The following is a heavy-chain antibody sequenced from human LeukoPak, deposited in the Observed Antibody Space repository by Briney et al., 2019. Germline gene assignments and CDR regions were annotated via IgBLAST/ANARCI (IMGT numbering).Heavy chain of an antibody. CDR2: ISGTGGTI. CDR1: GFTFSSYA. J-gene: IGHJ4*02. CDR3: ASRQGLYDISDYFFGHFDY. D-gene: IGHD3-22*01. V-gene: IGHV3-23*01. Sequence: PGGSLRLSCGASGFTFSSYAMSWVRQTPGKGLEWVSAISGTGGTIYYADSVKGRFTVARDNSKNTLYLQMNSLRGEDTAVYYCASRQGLYDISDYFFGHFDYWGQGTLVTVSS.